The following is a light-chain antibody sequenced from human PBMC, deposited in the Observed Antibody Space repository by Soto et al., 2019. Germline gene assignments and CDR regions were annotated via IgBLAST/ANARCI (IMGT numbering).Light chain of an antibody. CDR1: QSISSW. CDR2: KAS. J-gene: IGKJ4*01. CDR3: QQLESYPSA. V-gene: IGKV1-5*03. Sequence: IQITQSPSTLFASVGDRVTITCRASQSISSWLACYQQRPGKAPKLLIYKASSLESGVPSRFSGSGSGTDFTLTISSLQPEDFATYYSQQLESYPSAFGGGTKV.